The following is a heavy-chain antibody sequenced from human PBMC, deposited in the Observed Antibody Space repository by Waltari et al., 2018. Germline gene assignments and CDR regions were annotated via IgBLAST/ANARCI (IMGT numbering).Heavy chain of an antibody. CDR2: SNPNSGGT. CDR3: ARPRAAAPPYFQH. Sequence: QVQLVQSGAEVKKPGASVKVSCKASGYTFTGYYMHWVRQAPGQGLEWMGRSNPNSGGTNNAQKFQGRVTMTRDKSISTAYMELSRLRSDDTAVYYCARPRAAAPPYFQHWGQGTLVTVSS. CDR1: GYTFTGYY. J-gene: IGHJ1*01. V-gene: IGHV1-2*06. D-gene: IGHD6-13*01.